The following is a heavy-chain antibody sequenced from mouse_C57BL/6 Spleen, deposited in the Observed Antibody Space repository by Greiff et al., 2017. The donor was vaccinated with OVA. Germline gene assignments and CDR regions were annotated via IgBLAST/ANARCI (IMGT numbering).Heavy chain of an antibody. Sequence: VQLQQSGPVLVKPGASVKMSCKASGYTFTDYYMNWVNQSHGKSLEWIGVINPYNGGTSYNQKFKGKATLTVDKSSSTAYMELNSLTSEDSAVYYCARGDGYFDYWGQGTTLTVSS. D-gene: IGHD2-3*01. V-gene: IGHV1-19*01. J-gene: IGHJ2*01. CDR1: GYTFTDYY. CDR3: ARGDGYFDY. CDR2: INPYNGGT.